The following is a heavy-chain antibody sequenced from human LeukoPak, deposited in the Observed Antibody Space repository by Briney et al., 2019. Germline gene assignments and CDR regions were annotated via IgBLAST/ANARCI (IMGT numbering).Heavy chain of an antibody. CDR1: GGTFSSYA. CDR2: IIPIFGTA. D-gene: IGHD7-27*01. CDR3: ARDRDPGEPEKKLAFDI. V-gene: IGHV1-69*01. J-gene: IGHJ3*02. Sequence: GSSVKVSCKASGGTFSSYAISWVRQAPGQGLEWMGGIIPIFGTANYAQKFQGRVTITADESTSTAYMELSSLRSEDTAVYYCARDRDPGEPEKKLAFDIWGQGTMVTVSS.